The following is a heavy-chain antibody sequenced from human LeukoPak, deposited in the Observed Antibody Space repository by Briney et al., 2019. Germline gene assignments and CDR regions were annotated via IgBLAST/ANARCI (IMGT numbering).Heavy chain of an antibody. CDR2: IKQDGSEK. V-gene: IGHV3-7*01. J-gene: IGHJ4*02. CDR1: GFTFSSYW. Sequence: GGSLRLSCAASGFTFSSYWMSWVRQAPGKGLEWVANIKQDGSEKCYVDSVKGRFTISRDNAKNSLYLQMNSLRAEDTAVYYCARDTRDYYGSGSPRDWGQGTLVTVSS. D-gene: IGHD3-10*01. CDR3: ARDTRDYYGSGSPRD.